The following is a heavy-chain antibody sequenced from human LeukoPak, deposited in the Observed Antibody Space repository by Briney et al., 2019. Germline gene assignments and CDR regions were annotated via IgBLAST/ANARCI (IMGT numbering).Heavy chain of an antibody. CDR2: IWHSGST. Sequence: PSETLSLTCAVSGGSISSSNWWTWVRQPPGKGLEWIGEIWHSGSTNYNPSLKSRVTISLDTSKNQFSLKLTSVTAADTAAYYCARTYYFASGSYYDEWGFDFWGQGTLVTVSS. J-gene: IGHJ4*02. CDR3: ARTYYFASGSYYDEWGFDF. CDR1: GGSISSSNW. V-gene: IGHV4-4*02. D-gene: IGHD3-10*01.